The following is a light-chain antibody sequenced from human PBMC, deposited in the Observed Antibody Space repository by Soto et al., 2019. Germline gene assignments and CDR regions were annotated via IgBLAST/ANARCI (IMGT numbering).Light chain of an antibody. Sequence: ETVLTQSPGTVSLSPGERATLSCSTSQSVNSNYLAWYKQKPGQAPRLLIYGVFNRATGIPDRFSASGSGTDFTLTISGLESEDSAVYYCQHYDGSPRTFGQGTKLAI. V-gene: IGKV3-20*01. CDR2: GVF. CDR3: QHYDGSPRT. CDR1: QSVNSNY. J-gene: IGKJ2*01.